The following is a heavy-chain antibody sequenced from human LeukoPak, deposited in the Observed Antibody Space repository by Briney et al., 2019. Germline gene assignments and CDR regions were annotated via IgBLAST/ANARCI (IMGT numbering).Heavy chain of an antibody. J-gene: IGHJ6*03. Sequence: SETLSLTCTVSGGSISSSSYYWGWIRQPPGKGLEWIGSIYYSGSTYYKPSLKSRVTISVDTSKNQFSLKLSSVTAADTAVYYCARGSSIVVVPASGYYYMDVWGKGTTVTVSS. CDR2: IYYSGST. D-gene: IGHD2-2*01. CDR3: ARGSSIVVVPASGYYYMDV. V-gene: IGHV4-39*07. CDR1: GGSISSSSYY.